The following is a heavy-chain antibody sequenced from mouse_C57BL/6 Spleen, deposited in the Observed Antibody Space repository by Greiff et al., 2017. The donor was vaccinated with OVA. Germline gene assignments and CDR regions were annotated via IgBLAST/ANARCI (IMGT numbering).Heavy chain of an antibody. V-gene: IGHV2-5*01. CDR2: IWRGGST. D-gene: IGHD4-1*01. Sequence: VKLVESGPGLVQPSQSLSITCTVSGFSLTSYGVHWVRQSPGKGLEWLGVIWRGGSTDYNAAFMSRLSITKDNSKSQVFFKMNSLQADDTAIYYCAKNWDVGYYFDYWGQGTTLTVSS. J-gene: IGHJ2*01. CDR3: AKNWDVGYYFDY. CDR1: GFSLTSYG.